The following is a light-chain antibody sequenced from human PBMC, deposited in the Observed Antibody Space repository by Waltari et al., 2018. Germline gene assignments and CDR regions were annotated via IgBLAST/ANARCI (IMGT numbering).Light chain of an antibody. CDR1: QSVSSY. CDR3: QQRSNGPPYT. CDR2: DAS. J-gene: IGKJ2*01. Sequence: EIVLTQSPATLSLSPGERATLSCRASQSVSSYVAWYQQKPGQAPRLLIYDASNRATGIPTRFSGSGSGTDFTLTISSLEPEDFSVDYCQQRSNGPPYTFGQGTKLEIK. V-gene: IGKV3-11*01.